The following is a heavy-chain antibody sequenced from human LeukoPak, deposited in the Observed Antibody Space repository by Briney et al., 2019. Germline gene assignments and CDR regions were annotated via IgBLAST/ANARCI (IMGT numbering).Heavy chain of an antibody. Sequence: GGSLRLSCAASGFTFSSYAMSWVRQAPGKGLEWVSAIRGSGGSTYYADSVKGRFTISRDNSKNTLYLQMNSLRAEDTAVYYCAKDYYDSSYYDYWGQGTLVTVSS. CDR2: IRGSGGST. J-gene: IGHJ4*02. V-gene: IGHV3-23*01. D-gene: IGHD3-22*01. CDR1: GFTFSSYA. CDR3: AKDYYDSSYYDY.